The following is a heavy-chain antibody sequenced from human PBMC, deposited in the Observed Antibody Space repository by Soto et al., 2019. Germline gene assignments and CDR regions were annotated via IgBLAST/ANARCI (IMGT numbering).Heavy chain of an antibody. CDR2: ISYDGSNK. CDR1: GFTFSSYA. CDR3: ARAVCSSTSCRTYFDY. J-gene: IGHJ4*02. D-gene: IGHD2-2*01. V-gene: IGHV3-30-3*01. Sequence: GGSLRLSCAASGFTFSSYAMHWVRQAPGKGLEWVAVISYDGSNKYYVDSVKGRFTISRDNSKNTLYLQMNSLRAEDTAVYYCARAVCSSTSCRTYFDYWGQGTLVTVSS.